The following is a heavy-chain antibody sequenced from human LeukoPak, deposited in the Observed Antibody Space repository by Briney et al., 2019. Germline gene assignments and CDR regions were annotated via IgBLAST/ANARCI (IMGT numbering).Heavy chain of an antibody. Sequence: PGGSLRLSCAASGFTFSSYSMNWVRQAPGKGLEWVSSISSSSSYIYYADSVKGRFTISRDNAKNSLYLQMNSLRAEDTAVYYCARDLSNWGYGMDVWGQGTTVPVSS. CDR2: ISSSSSYI. CDR3: ARDLSNWGYGMDV. J-gene: IGHJ6*02. D-gene: IGHD7-27*01. V-gene: IGHV3-21*01. CDR1: GFTFSSYS.